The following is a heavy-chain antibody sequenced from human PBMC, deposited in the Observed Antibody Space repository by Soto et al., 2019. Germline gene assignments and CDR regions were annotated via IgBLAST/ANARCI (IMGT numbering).Heavy chain of an antibody. V-gene: IGHV3-23*01. J-gene: IGHJ4*02. CDR3: ARWSYLDY. CDR1: GFSFGSYA. Sequence: SRILSCAASGFSFGSYALSWVRQAPGKWLEWVSTISGSDGKTFYADSVKGRFSISRDTSQSTLYLQMNSLRADDTAIYYCARWSYLDYWGQGTRVTVHS. CDR2: ISGSDGKT. D-gene: IGHD3-3*01.